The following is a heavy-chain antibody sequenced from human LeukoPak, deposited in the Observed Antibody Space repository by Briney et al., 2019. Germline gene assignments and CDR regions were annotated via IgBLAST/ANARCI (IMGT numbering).Heavy chain of an antibody. CDR1: GFSLSSYA. CDR3: AKAGQYYDILTGYYRRGWFDP. V-gene: IGHV3-23*01. D-gene: IGHD3-9*01. J-gene: IGHJ5*02. Sequence: GGSLRLSCTVSGFSLSSYALSWVRQAPGKGLEWVSAISGSGGSTYYADSVKGRFTISRDNSRNTLYLQMNSLRAEDTAVYYCAKAGQYYDILTGYYRRGWFDPWGQGTLVTVSS. CDR2: ISGSGGST.